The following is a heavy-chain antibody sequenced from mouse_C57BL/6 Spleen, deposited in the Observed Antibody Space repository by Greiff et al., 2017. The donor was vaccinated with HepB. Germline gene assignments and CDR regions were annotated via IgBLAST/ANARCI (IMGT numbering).Heavy chain of an antibody. CDR2: IHPSDSDT. CDR3: AITRDSSGYVWFAY. CDR1: GYTFTSYW. Sequence: VKLQQPGAELVKPGASVKVSCKASGYTFTSYWMHWVKQRPGQGLEWIGRIHPSDSDTNYNQKFKGKATLTVDKSSSTAYMQLSSLTSEDSAVYYCAITRDSSGYVWFAYWGQGTLVTVSA. D-gene: IGHD3-2*02. J-gene: IGHJ3*01. V-gene: IGHV1-74*01.